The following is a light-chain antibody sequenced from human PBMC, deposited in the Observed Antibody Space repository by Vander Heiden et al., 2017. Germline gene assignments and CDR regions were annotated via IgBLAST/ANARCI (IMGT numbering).Light chain of an antibody. Sequence: QSALTQPASVSGSPGQSITISCTGTSSDVGGYNYVSWYQQHPGKAPKLMIYDVSNRPSGVPNRFSGSKSGNTASLTISGLQAEDEGDYYCSSYTSSSTLEVFGTGTKVTVL. V-gene: IGLV2-14*01. CDR1: SSDVGGYNY. CDR3: SSYTSSSTLEV. J-gene: IGLJ1*01. CDR2: DVS.